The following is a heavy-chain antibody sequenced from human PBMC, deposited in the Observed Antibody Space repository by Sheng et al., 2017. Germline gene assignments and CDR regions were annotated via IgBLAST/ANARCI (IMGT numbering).Heavy chain of an antibody. V-gene: IGHV3-66*01. CDR3: ARDRNWNDGLDV. D-gene: IGHD1-1*01. Sequence: LVESGGGVVQPGESLRLSCAISGFFVNSYYMTWVRQAPGKGLEWVSVIYSGGTTYYADSVSGRFTIFRDASTNTVYLQMDRLRGDDTAVYYCARDRNWNDGLDVWGQGTTVT. J-gene: IGHJ6*02. CDR1: GFFVNSYY. CDR2: IYSGGTT.